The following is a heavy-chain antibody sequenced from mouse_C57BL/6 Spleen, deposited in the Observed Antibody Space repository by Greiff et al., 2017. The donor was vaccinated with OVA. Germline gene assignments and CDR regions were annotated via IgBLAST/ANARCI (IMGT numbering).Heavy chain of an antibody. D-gene: IGHD2-3*01. CDR1: GYPFTSSW. Sequence: VQLQQPGAELVKPGASVKLSCQASGYPFTSSWMHWVKQRPGQGLEWIGMIHPNSGSTNYNEKFKSKATLTVDKSSSTAYMQLSSLTSEDSAVYYCAREDGYYNYWGQGTTLTVSS. J-gene: IGHJ2*01. V-gene: IGHV1-64*01. CDR3: AREDGYYNY. CDR2: IHPNSGST.